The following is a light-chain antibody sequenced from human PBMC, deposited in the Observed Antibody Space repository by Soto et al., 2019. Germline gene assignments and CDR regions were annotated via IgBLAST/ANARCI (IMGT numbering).Light chain of an antibody. Sequence: QSVLTQPPSVSGAPGQRVIISCTGSSSNIGAGYDVHWYQQLPETAPKLLIYGNTNRSSGVPDRFSGSKSATSASLAITALQAEDEAVFYCQSYDSSLRGYVFGTGTKVTVL. CDR3: QSYDSSLRGYV. CDR1: SSNIGAGYD. V-gene: IGLV1-40*01. J-gene: IGLJ1*01. CDR2: GNT.